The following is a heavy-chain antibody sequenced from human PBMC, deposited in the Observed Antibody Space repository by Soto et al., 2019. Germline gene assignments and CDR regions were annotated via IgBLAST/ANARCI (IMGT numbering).Heavy chain of an antibody. CDR1: GFSFSSYD. Sequence: QVQLVESGGGVVQPGKSLRLSCAASGFSFSSYDMHWVRQAPGKGLEWVAVISYDGRNTYYADSVKGRFTISRDNSKSTRDLQMNSMRAEDTAVYYCAKTSCSGSYVIDYWGQGTLVTVSS. J-gene: IGHJ4*02. D-gene: IGHD1-26*01. CDR2: ISYDGRNT. CDR3: AKTSCSGSYVIDY. V-gene: IGHV3-30*18.